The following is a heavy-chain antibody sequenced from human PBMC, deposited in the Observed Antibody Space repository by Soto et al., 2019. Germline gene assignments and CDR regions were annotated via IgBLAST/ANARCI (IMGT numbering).Heavy chain of an antibody. CDR3: AKVREYYDYAWGSYRSPWYFDY. Sequence: RLSCAASGFTLSSYAMSWVRQAPGKGLEWVSAISGSGGSTYYADSVKGRFTISRDNSKNTLYLQMNSLRAEDTAVYYCAKVREYYDYAWGSYRSPWYFDYWGQGTLVTVSS. CDR2: ISGSGGST. D-gene: IGHD3-16*02. V-gene: IGHV3-23*01. CDR1: GFTLSSYA. J-gene: IGHJ4*02.